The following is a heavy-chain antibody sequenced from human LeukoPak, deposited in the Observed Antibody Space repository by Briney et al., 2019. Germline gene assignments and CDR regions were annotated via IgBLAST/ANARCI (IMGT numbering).Heavy chain of an antibody. J-gene: IGHJ5*02. V-gene: IGHV1-46*01. Sequence: GASVKVSCKASGYTFTSYYIHWVRQAPGQGLEWMGIINPSGSGTAYAQKFQGRVTMTRDTSTDTFYLELSSLRSDDTAVFYCAGERDGENWFDPWGQGTLVTVSS. CDR3: AGERDGENWFDP. CDR2: INPSGSGT. D-gene: IGHD3-3*01. CDR1: GYTFTSYY.